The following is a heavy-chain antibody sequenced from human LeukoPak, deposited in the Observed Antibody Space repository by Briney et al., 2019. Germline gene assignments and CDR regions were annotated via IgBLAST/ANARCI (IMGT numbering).Heavy chain of an antibody. CDR3: AKYTGYSSGWYDY. J-gene: IGHJ4*02. CDR2: ISGSGGST. V-gene: IGHV3-23*01. D-gene: IGHD6-19*01. Sequence: GGSLRLSCAASGFTFSTYAMSWVRQAPGKGLEWVSAISGSGGSTYYADSVKGRFTISRDNSKNTLYLQMDSLRAEDTAVYFCAKYTGYSSGWYDYWGQGTLVTVSS. CDR1: GFTFSTYA.